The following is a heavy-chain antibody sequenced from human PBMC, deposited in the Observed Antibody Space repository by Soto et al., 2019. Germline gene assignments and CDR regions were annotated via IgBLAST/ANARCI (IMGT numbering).Heavy chain of an antibody. J-gene: IGHJ6*02. D-gene: IGHD3-10*01. CDR1: GGTFSSYA. V-gene: IGHV1-69*12. CDR2: IIRIFGTP. Sequence: QVQLVQSGAEVKKPGSSVKVSCKASGGTFSSYASNWVRQAPGQGLEWMGGIIRIFGTPDYAQRFQGRVTITADESTSTAYMELSSLRSEDTAVYYCARQGSNEYSYYGMDVWGQGTTVSVSS. CDR3: ARQGSNEYSYYGMDV.